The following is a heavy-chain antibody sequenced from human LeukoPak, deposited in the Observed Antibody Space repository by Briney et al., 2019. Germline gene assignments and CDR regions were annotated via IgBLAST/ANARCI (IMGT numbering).Heavy chain of an antibody. V-gene: IGHV4-34*01. J-gene: IGHJ6*02. CDR2: INHSGST. CDR1: GVSSSGYY. CDR3: ARDQLAGYGMDV. Sequence: SETLSLTCAVYGVSSSGYYWSWIRQPPGKGLEWIGEINHSGSTNYNPSLKSRVTISVDTSKNQFSLKLSSVTAADTAVYYCARDQLAGYGMDVWGQGTTVTVSS. D-gene: IGHD2-2*01.